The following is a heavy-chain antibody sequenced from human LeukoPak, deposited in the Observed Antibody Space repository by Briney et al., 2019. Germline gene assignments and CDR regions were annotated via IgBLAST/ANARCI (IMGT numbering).Heavy chain of an antibody. CDR2: INPSGGST. D-gene: IGHD6-19*01. J-gene: IGHJ6*02. CDR3: ARDPTHIAVAGGYYYYGMDV. V-gene: IGHV1-46*01. CDR1: GYTFTSYY. Sequence: ASVKVSCKASGYTFTSYYMHWVRQAPGQGLEWMGIINPSGGSTSYAQKFQGRVTMTRDTSTSTVYMELSSLRSDDTAVYYCARDPTHIAVAGGYYYYGMDVWGQGTTVTVSS.